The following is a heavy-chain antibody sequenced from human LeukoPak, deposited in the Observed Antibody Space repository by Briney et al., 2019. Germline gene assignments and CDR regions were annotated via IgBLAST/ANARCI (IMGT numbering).Heavy chain of an antibody. J-gene: IGHJ6*03. CDR2: IKQDGSEK. V-gene: IGHV3-7*03. CDR1: GFTFSSFW. D-gene: IGHD3-10*01. Sequence: PGGSLRLSCAASGFTFSSFWMSWVRQAPGKGLEWVANIKQDGSEKYYVGSVKGRFTISRDNAKNSLYLQMNSLRAEDTAVYYCARGPSITMVRGGQWYYYMDVWGKGTTVTISS. CDR3: ARGPSITMVRGGQWYYYMDV.